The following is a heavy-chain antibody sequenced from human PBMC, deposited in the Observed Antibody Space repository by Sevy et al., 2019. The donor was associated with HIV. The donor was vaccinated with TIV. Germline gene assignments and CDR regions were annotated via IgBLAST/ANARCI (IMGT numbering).Heavy chain of an antibody. CDR1: GFTFSSYN. J-gene: IGHJ6*02. CDR3: ARGPPPFYGMDV. V-gene: IGHV3-21*06. CDR2: ITSTSDYI. Sequence: GGSLRLSCAASGFTFSSYNMNWVRQAPGKGLEWVSSITSTSDYIYYAELLKGRCTISRDNAKTLLYWLMNSLRAEDTAVYYCARGPPPFYGMDVWGQGTTVTVSS.